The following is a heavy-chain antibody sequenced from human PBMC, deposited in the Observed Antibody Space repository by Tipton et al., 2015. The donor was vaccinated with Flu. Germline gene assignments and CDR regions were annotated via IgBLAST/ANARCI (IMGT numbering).Heavy chain of an antibody. V-gene: IGHV1-18*01. Sequence: QLVQSGVEVKKPGASVKVSCKISGYTYTSYGIGWVRQAPGQGLEWMGWVSSSNGDTNYAQKVRGRVTMTTDTSTSTAYMELRSLTSDDTAVYYCARDYYSDYVYDYWGQGTLVIVSS. CDR1: GYTYTSYG. CDR2: VSSSNGDT. CDR3: ARDYYSDYVYDY. J-gene: IGHJ4*02. D-gene: IGHD4-11*01.